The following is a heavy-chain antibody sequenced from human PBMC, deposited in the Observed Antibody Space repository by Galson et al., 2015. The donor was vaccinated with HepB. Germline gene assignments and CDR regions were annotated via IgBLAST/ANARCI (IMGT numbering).Heavy chain of an antibody. D-gene: IGHD5-24*01. Sequence: LSLTCNVSGVSMSSYFWNWIRQPPGKGLEWIAYIYYSGSTNYNPSLKSRVTASVDTSKNQFSLKLSSVTAADTAVYYCARGWLQHSFDNWGQGTLVTVSS. CDR1: GVSMSSYF. V-gene: IGHV4-59*12. CDR2: IYYSGST. J-gene: IGHJ4*02. CDR3: ARGWLQHSFDN.